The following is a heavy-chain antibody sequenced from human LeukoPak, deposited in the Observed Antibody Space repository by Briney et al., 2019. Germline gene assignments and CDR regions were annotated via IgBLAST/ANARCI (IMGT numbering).Heavy chain of an antibody. CDR2: INPSGGST. J-gene: IGHJ4*02. D-gene: IGHD4-17*01. V-gene: IGHV1-46*01. CDR1: GYTFTSYY. Sequence: ASVKVYCKASGYTFTSYYMHWVRQAPGQGLEWMGLINPSGGSTSYAQKFQGRVTMTRDTSTSTVYMELSSLRSEDTAVYYCARDSGSRSDYGDYYFDYWGQGTLVTVSS. CDR3: ARDSGSRSDYGDYYFDY.